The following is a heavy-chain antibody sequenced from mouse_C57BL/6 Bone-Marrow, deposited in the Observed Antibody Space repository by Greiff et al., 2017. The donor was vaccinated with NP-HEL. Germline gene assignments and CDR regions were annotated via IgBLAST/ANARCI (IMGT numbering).Heavy chain of an antibody. CDR1: GYTLTSYT. D-gene: IGHD2-4*01. J-gene: IGHJ2*01. V-gene: IGHV1-4*01. CDR3: HYDYDGYFDY. CDR2: INPSSGYT. Sequence: QVQLQQSGAELARPGASVKMSCKASGYTLTSYTMHWVKQRPGQGLEWIGYINPSSGYTKYNQKFKDKATLTADKSSSTAYMQLSSLTSEDSAVYYCHYDYDGYFDYWGQGTTLTVSS.